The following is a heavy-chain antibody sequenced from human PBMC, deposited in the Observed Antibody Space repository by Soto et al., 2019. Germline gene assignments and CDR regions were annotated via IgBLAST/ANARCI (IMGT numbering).Heavy chain of an antibody. D-gene: IGHD1-26*01. J-gene: IGHJ4*02. CDR3: ARVDSGSWHFDY. V-gene: IGHV4-34*01. CDR2: INHSGNN. Sequence: SETLSLTCAVYGGSFSGYYWGWIRPPPGKGLEWIGEINHSGNNNYNPSLKSRVTISLDTSKNQFSLKLSSVTAADTAVYYCARVDSGSWHFDYWGQGTLVTVSS. CDR1: GGSFSGYY.